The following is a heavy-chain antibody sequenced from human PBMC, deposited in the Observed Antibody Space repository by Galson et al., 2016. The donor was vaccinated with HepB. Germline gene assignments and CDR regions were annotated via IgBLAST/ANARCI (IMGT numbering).Heavy chain of an antibody. CDR2: LTKNGREK. CDR1: GFMFSCYA. Sequence: SLRLSCAASGFMFSCYAMSWVRQAPGKGLEWVSTLTKNGREKYSMDSVKGRFTISRDNAKNALYLQMNSLRAEDTAVYFCATTIVAVPGGNDYFASCGHGTRVTVAS. CDR3: ATTIVAVPGGNDYFAS. J-gene: IGHJ4*01. V-gene: IGHV3-7*03. D-gene: IGHD2-2*01.